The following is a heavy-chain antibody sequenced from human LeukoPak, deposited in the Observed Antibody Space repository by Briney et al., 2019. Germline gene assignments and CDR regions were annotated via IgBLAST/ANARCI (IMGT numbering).Heavy chain of an antibody. CDR2: IYYSGST. V-gene: IGHV4-59*01. D-gene: IGHD3-9*01. CDR3: ARSMIRDDILTGYRIPLGY. J-gene: IGHJ4*02. CDR1: GGSISSYY. Sequence: SSETLSLTCTVSGGSISSYYWSWIRQPPGKGLEWIGYIYYSGSTNYNPSLKSRVTISVDTSKNQFSLKLSSVTAADTAVYYCARSMIRDDILTGYRIPLGYWGQGTLVTVSS.